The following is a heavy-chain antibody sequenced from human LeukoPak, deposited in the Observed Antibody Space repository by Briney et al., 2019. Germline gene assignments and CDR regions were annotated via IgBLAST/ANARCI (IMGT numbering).Heavy chain of an antibody. J-gene: IGHJ6*02. D-gene: IGHD6-19*01. Sequence: SETLSLTCTVSGGSISTGIYYWVWIRQPPGKGLEWIGHFFYSANTYYNPSLKSRVTISADTSKNQFSLKLSSVTAADTAVYYCARTIAVAASSYYYYGMDVWGQGTTVTVSS. CDR3: ARTIAVAASSYYYYGMDV. CDR1: GGSISTGIYY. V-gene: IGHV4-39*01. CDR2: FFYSANT.